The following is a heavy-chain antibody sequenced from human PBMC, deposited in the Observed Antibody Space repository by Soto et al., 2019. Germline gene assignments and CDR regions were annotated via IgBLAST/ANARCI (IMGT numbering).Heavy chain of an antibody. CDR3: ARDRRGRADGFIYYYGMEV. CDR1: GESVGRGTKY. V-gene: IGHV4-61*01. CDR2: IFDAATT. D-gene: IGHD4-17*01. J-gene: IGHJ6*02. Sequence: QVHLQESGPGLVKPSGTLSLICSVSGESVGRGTKYWSWVRQAPGRGLEWIGYIFDAATTNYSPPFEGRVSISLDTAKNQVSLKLTSVTAADTAIYYCARDRRGRADGFIYYYGMEVWGQGTSVTVSS.